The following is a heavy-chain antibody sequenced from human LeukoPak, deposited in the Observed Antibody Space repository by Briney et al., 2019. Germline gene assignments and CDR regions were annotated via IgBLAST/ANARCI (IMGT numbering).Heavy chain of an antibody. CDR3: VRDSACYDY. J-gene: IGHJ4*02. D-gene: IGHD2-15*01. CDR1: GFTFSSYW. CDR2: INQDESGE. Sequence: GGSLRLSCAASGFTFSSYWMSWVRQVPGKGLEWVANINQDESGEYYVDSVKGRFTISRDNAKNSLYLQMNSLRAEDTAVYYCVRDSACYDYWGQGTLVTVSS. V-gene: IGHV3-7*01.